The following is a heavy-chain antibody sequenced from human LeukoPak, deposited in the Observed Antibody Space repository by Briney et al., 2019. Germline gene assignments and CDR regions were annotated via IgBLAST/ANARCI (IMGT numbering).Heavy chain of an antibody. CDR1: GGSFSGYY. J-gene: IGHJ5*02. V-gene: IGHV4-34*01. Sequence: SVTLSLTCAVYGGSFSGYYWRWIRQPPGKGLEWIGEINHSGSTNYNTSLKSRVTISVDTSKKQFFLKLSPVTAAATAVYYLGRGSMRFGVVPNWFDPWGQGTLVTVSS. CDR2: INHSGST. D-gene: IGHD3-3*01. CDR3: GRGSMRFGVVPNWFDP.